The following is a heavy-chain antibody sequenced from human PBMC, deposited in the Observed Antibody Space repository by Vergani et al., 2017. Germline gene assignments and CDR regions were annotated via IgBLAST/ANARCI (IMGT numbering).Heavy chain of an antibody. V-gene: IGHV3-9*01. CDR3: ARELLYYYDSSGYYY. Sequence: EVQLVESGGGLVQPGRSLRLSCAASGFTFDDYAMHWVRQAPGKGLEWVSGISWNSGSIGYADSVKGRFTISRDNAKNSLYLQMNSLRAEDTAVYYCARELLYYYDSSGYYYWGQGTLVTVSS. CDR2: ISWNSGSI. D-gene: IGHD3-22*01. J-gene: IGHJ4*02. CDR1: GFTFDDYA.